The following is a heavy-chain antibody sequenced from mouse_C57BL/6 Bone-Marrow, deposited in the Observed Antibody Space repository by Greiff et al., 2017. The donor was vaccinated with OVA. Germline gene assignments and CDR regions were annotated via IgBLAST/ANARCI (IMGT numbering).Heavy chain of an antibody. CDR3: ARAAQYYAMDY. J-gene: IGHJ4*01. CDR1: GYTFTSYW. CDR2: IDPSDSET. Sequence: QVQLQQPGAELVRPGSSVKLSCKASGYTFTSYWMHWVKQRPIQGLEWIGNIDPSDSETHYNQKFKDKATLTVDKSSSTAYMQLSSLTSEDSAVYYCARAAQYYAMDYWGQGTSVTVSS. V-gene: IGHV1-52*01. D-gene: IGHD3-2*02.